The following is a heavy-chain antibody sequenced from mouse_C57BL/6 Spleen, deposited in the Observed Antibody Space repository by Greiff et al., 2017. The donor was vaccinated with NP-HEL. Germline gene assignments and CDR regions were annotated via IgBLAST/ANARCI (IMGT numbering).Heavy chain of an antibody. Sequence: QVQLQQSGAELMKPGASVKLSCKATGYTFTGYWIEWVKQRPGHGLEWIGEILPGSGSTNYNEKFKGKATFTADTSSNTAYMQLSSLTTEDSAIYYCARYGAVYYDYDDWFAYWGQGTLVTVSA. CDR2: ILPGSGST. D-gene: IGHD2-4*01. V-gene: IGHV1-9*01. CDR1: GYTFTGYW. CDR3: ARYGAVYYDYDDWFAY. J-gene: IGHJ3*01.